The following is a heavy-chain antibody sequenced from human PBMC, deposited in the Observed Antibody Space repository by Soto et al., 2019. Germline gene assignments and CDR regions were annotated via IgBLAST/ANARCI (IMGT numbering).Heavy chain of an antibody. CDR2: MNTNSDNT. V-gene: IGHV1-8*01. Sequence: QVQLVQSGAEVKKPGASVKVSCKASGYTFTSYDINCVRQATGQGLEWMGWMNTNSDNTAYAQKFQGRVTMTRNTSISTGYMELRSLRSEDTAVYYCARERVGANDYRGQGTLVTVSS. CDR3: ARERVGANDY. D-gene: IGHD1-26*01. J-gene: IGHJ4*02. CDR1: GYTFTSYD.